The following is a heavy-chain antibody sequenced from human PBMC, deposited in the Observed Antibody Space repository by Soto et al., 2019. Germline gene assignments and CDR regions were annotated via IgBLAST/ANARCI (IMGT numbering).Heavy chain of an antibody. V-gene: IGHV3-9*01. D-gene: IGHD3-3*01. CDR2: ISWNSEVK. CDR1: GFTFDDYA. J-gene: IGHJ3*01. Sequence: EIQLVESGGGLVQPGRSLRLSCAASGFTFDDYAMHWVRQVPGKGLEWVSGISWNSEVKLYADTTKGRFAISRDNAKNSLYLQIDGLGVEDTAFYYCVKDRRFLEAWGAFDVWGQGTLVTVSS. CDR3: VKDRRFLEAWGAFDV.